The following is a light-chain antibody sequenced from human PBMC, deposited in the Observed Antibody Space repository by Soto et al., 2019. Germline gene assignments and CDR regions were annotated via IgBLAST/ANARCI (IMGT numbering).Light chain of an antibody. J-gene: IGLJ1*01. CDR2: EVS. CDR3: SSYTSSSTLV. Sequence: QSALTQPASVSGSPGQSITISCTGTSSDVGGYNYVSWYQQYPGKVPKLMIHEVSNRPSGVSSRFSGSKSGDTASLTISGLQPEDAADYYCSSYTSSSTLVFGTGTKVTVL. V-gene: IGLV2-14*01. CDR1: SSDVGGYNY.